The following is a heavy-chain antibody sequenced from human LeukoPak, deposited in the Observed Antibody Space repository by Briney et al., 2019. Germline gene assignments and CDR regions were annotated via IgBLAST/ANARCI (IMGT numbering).Heavy chain of an antibody. J-gene: IGHJ4*02. CDR1: GYTFTTYY. Sequence: ASVKVSCKASGYTFTTYYMHWVRQAPGQGLEWMGIINPSDGSTSYAQKFQDRVTMTRDTSTSTVYMELSSLRAEDTAVYYCAKYLYSGSYYVYWGQGTLVTVSS. D-gene: IGHD1-26*01. CDR2: INPSDGST. CDR3: AKYLYSGSYYVY. V-gene: IGHV1-46*01.